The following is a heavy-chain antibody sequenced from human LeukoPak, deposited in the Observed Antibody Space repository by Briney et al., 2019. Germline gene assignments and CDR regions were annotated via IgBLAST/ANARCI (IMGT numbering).Heavy chain of an antibody. CDR1: RGSISSGGYY. V-gene: IGHV4-31*03. D-gene: IGHD2-15*01. Sequence: SQTLSLTCTVSRGSISSGGYYWSWIRQHPGKGLEWIGYIYYSGSTYYNPSLKSRVTISVDTSKNQFSLKLSSVTAADTAVYYCARAGPRYCSGGSCYSVDYWGQGTLVTVSS. CDR2: IYYSGST. CDR3: ARAGPRYCSGGSCYSVDY. J-gene: IGHJ4*02.